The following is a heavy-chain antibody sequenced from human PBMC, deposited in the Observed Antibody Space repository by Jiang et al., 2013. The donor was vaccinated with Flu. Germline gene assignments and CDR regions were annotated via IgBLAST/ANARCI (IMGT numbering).Heavy chain of an antibody. J-gene: IGHJ4*02. Sequence: QTLSLTCAISGDSVSSNSAAWNWIRQSPSRGLEWLGRTYYRSKWYNDYAVSVKSRITINPDTSKNQFSLQLNSVTPEDTAVYYCARGPLAEWELLNVWFDYWGQGTLVTVSS. CDR2: TYYRSKWYN. CDR3: ARGPLAEWELLNVWFDY. CDR1: GDSVSSNSAA. D-gene: IGHD1-26*01. V-gene: IGHV6-1*01.